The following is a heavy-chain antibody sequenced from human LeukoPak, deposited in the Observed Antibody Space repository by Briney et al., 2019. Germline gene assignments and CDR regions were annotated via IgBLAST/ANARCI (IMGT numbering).Heavy chain of an antibody. J-gene: IGHJ4*02. Sequence: GGSLRLSCAASGFIFSSYSMNWVRQAPGKGLEWVSSVDSTSTYIYYADSVKGRFTISRDNAKNSLYLQMNSLRPEDTGVYFCAEGSGSPAYWGRGTLVTVSS. D-gene: IGHD1-26*01. V-gene: IGHV3-21*01. CDR1: GFIFSSYS. CDR3: AEGSGSPAY. CDR2: VDSTSTYI.